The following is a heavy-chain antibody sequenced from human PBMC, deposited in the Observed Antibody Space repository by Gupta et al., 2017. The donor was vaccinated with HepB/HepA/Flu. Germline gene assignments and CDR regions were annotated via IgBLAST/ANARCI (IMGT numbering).Heavy chain of an antibody. CDR3: TRDVERNELDV. V-gene: IGHV3-7*01. D-gene: IGHD1-1*01. CDR2: MKQDGSFK. J-gene: IGHJ6*02. CDR1: GFTFNNYW. Sequence: EVQLVESGGGLVQPGVSLRLSCAASGFTFNNYWMAWVRQTPGKGLEWVANMKQDGSFKSYVDSVKGRFTISRDNADNSLYRQMDSLRAEDTAVYYCTRDVERNELDVWGLGTTVTVSS.